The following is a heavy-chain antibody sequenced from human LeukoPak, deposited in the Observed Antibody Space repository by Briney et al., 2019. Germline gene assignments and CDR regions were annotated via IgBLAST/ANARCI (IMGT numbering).Heavy chain of an antibody. V-gene: IGHV4-61*02. J-gene: IGHJ4*02. CDR2: IYSSGST. D-gene: IGHD6-19*01. CDR1: GGSITSAGYS. CDR3: ARVGGVAGTSYYFDY. Sequence: SQTLSLTCTVSGGSITSAGYSWGWIRQPAGKGLEWIGRIYSSGSTNSNPSLKSRVTISVDTSKNQFSLKLRSVTAADTAVYFCARVGGVAGTSYYFDYWGQGTLVTVSS.